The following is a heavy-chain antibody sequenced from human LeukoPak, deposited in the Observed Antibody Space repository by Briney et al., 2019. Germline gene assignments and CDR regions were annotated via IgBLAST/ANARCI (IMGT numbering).Heavy chain of an antibody. CDR1: GYTFTSYG. J-gene: IGHJ4*02. V-gene: IGHV1-18*01. CDR2: ISAYNGNT. D-gene: IGHD3-10*01. CDR3: ARDLYYYGTRPRGLASSDY. Sequence: ASVKVSCKASGYTFTSYGISWVRQAPGQGLEWMGWISAYNGNTNYAQKLQGRVTMTTDTSTSTAYMELRSLRSDDTAVYYCARDLYYYGTRPRGLASSDYWGQGTLVTVSS.